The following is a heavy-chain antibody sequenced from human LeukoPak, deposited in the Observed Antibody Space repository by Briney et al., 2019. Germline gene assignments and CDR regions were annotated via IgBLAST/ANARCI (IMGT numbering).Heavy chain of an antibody. CDR2: ISGSGYST. D-gene: IGHD6-19*01. V-gene: IGHV3-23*01. Sequence: GGSLRLSCPASGFTFSSYAMSWVRQPRGKGLEWVSAISGSGYSTNYPDSVKGRFTISRDNSKNTLHLQMNGLRAEDTAVYYCAKDTEVSVAGHYFDYWGQGTLVTVSS. J-gene: IGHJ4*02. CDR3: AKDTEVSVAGHYFDY. CDR1: GFTFSSYA.